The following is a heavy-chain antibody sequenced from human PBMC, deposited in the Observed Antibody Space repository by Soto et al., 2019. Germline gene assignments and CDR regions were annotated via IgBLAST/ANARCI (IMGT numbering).Heavy chain of an antibody. Sequence: DVQLAESGGGLVQPGGSLTLSCAASGFTFSGYSMNWVRLAPGKGLEWVSYISSSSNTIYYADSVKGRFTISRDNAKNSLYLQMSSPRAEDTAVYYCARDPAATVTTRVRWFDPWGQGTLVTVSS. J-gene: IGHJ5*02. D-gene: IGHD4-17*01. CDR1: GFTFSGYS. CDR2: ISSSSNTI. V-gene: IGHV3-48*01. CDR3: ARDPAATVTTRVRWFDP.